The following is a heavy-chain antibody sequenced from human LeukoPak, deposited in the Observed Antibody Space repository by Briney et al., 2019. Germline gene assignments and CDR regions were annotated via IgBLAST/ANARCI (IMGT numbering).Heavy chain of an antibody. CDR1: GYTFSNYY. Sequence: GASVKVSCKASGYTFSNYYISWVRQAPGQGLEWMGWISAYNGSTNYAQNLQGRVTLTTDTSTSTAYMELRSLRSDDTAVYYCARSKGGITMIVVVNSAFDVWGPGTMVTVSS. V-gene: IGHV1-18*01. J-gene: IGHJ3*01. D-gene: IGHD3-22*01. CDR2: ISAYNGST. CDR3: ARSKGGITMIVVVNSAFDV.